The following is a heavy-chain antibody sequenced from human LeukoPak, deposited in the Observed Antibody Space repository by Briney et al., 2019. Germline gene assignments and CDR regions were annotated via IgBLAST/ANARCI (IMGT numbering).Heavy chain of an antibody. CDR2: ISSSISYI. CDR3: AELGITMIGGV. J-gene: IGHJ6*04. D-gene: IGHD3-10*02. Sequence: GGSLRLSCVASGFTFSFYEVYWVRQAPGKGLEWVSSISSSISYIYYADSLKGRFTISRDNAKNSLYLEMNSLRAEDTAVYYCAELGITMIGGVWGKGTTVTISS. V-gene: IGHV3-21*01. CDR1: GFTFSFYE.